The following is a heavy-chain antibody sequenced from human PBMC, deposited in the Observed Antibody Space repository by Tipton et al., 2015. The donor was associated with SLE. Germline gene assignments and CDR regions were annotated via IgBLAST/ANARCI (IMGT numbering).Heavy chain of an antibody. J-gene: IGHJ6*02. CDR3: SLQSRYFYYYGMDV. D-gene: IGHD1-14*01. Sequence: SLRLSCAASGFTFSSYAMHWVRQAPGKGLEWVAVISYDGSNKYYADSVKGRFTISRDNSKNTLYLQMNSLRVEDTAVYYCSLQSRYFYYYGMDVWGQGTTVTVSS. CDR1: GFTFSSYA. CDR2: ISYDGSNK. V-gene: IGHV3-30*04.